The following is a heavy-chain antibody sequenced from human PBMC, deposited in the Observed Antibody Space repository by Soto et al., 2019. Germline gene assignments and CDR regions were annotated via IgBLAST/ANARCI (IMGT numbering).Heavy chain of an antibody. CDR3: ARDIAARRRDYYYYGMDV. CDR2: IIPIFGTA. J-gene: IGHJ6*02. D-gene: IGHD6-6*01. Sequence: ASVKVSCKASGGTFSSYAISWVRQAPGQGLEWMGGIIPIFGTANYAQKFQGRVTITADESTSTAYMELSSLRSEDTAVYYCARDIAARRRDYYYYGMDVWGQGTTVTVSS. V-gene: IGHV1-69*13. CDR1: GGTFSSYA.